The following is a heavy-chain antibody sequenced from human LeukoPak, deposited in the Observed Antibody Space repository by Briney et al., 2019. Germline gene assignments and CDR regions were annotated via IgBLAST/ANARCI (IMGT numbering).Heavy chain of an antibody. CDR3: ARTSCSAGPRCWFDP. J-gene: IGHJ5*02. Sequence: SVKVSCKASGRTFSRYAISWVRQAPGQGLEWMGGIVPIFGTANYAQKFQGRVTITADESTTTAYMELSSMRSEDTDVDYCARTSCSAGPRCWFDPSGQGTLVTVSS. D-gene: IGHD2-2*01. CDR1: GRTFSRYA. CDR2: IVPIFGTA. V-gene: IGHV1-69*13.